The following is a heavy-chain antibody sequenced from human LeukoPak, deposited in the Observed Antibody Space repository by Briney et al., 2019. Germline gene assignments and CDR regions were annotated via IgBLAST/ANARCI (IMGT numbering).Heavy chain of an antibody. CDR2: IIPILGIA. D-gene: IGHD3-3*01. CDR3: ARDRDYDFWSGYYGHYFDY. Sequence: GASVKVSCKASGGTFSSYAISWVRQAPGQGLEWMGRIIPILGIANYAQKFQGRVTITADKSTSTAYMELSGLRSEDTAVYYCARDRDYDFWSGYYGHYFDYWGQGTLVTVSS. V-gene: IGHV1-69*04. CDR1: GGTFSSYA. J-gene: IGHJ4*02.